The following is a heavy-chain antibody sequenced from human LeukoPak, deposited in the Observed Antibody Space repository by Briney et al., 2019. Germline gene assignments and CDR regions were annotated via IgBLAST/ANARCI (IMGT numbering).Heavy chain of an antibody. J-gene: IGHJ5*02. D-gene: IGHD6-13*01. V-gene: IGHV1-8*01. CDR3: ARAPTAAYNWFDP. CDR2: MNPNSGNT. Sequence: GASVKVSCKASGYTFTSYDINWVRQATGQGLEWMGWMNPNSGNTGYAQKFQGRVTMTRNTSISTAYMELSSLRSEDTAVYYCARAPTAAYNWFDPWGQGTLVTVPS. CDR1: GYTFTSYD.